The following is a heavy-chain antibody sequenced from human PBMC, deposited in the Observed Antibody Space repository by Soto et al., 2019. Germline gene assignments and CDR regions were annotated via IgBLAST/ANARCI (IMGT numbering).Heavy chain of an antibody. V-gene: IGHV4-34*01. CDR1: GGSFSGYY. J-gene: IGHJ4*02. Sequence: SETLSLTCAVYGGSFSGYYWSWIRQPPGKGLEWIGEINHSGSTNYNPSLKSRVTISVDTSKNQFSLKLSSVTAADTAVYYCARGPKYQLGGFDYWGQGTLVTVSS. CDR2: INHSGST. CDR3: ARGPKYQLGGFDY. D-gene: IGHD2-2*01.